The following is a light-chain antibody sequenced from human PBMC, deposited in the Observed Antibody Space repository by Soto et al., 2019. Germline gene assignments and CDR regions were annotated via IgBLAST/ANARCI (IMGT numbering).Light chain of an antibody. V-gene: IGKV1-5*01. CDR2: DAS. J-gene: IGKJ4*02. CDR1: QSVSRS. CDR3: QQYEGYLPT. Sequence: IQMSQSAAALSAYVGDRVTITCRASQSVSRSLAWYQQKPGKAPNPLISDASRLESGVPSRLSGTGSGTEFTLTISSLQPEDFATYYCQQYEGYLPTFGEGTNVDIK.